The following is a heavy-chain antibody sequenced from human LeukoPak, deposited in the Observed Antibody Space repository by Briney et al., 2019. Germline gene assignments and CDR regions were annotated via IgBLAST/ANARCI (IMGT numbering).Heavy chain of an antibody. V-gene: IGHV1-69*05. D-gene: IGHD2-2*02. J-gene: IGHJ4*02. CDR3: AREVYQLLYEEGPFDY. CDR1: GGTFSSYA. Sequence: ASVKVSCKASGGTFSSYAISWVRQAPGQGLEWMGGIIPIFGTANYAQKFQGRVTITTDESTSTAYMELSSLRSEDTAVYYCAREVYQLLYEEGPFDYWGQGTLVTVSS. CDR2: IIPIFGTA.